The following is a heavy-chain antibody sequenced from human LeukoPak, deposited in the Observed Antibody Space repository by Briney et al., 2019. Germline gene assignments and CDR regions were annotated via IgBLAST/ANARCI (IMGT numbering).Heavy chain of an antibody. J-gene: IGHJ6*03. V-gene: IGHV3-30*02. CDR1: GFTFSCYG. CDR2: IRYDGSHK. D-gene: IGHD2-2*01. Sequence: GESLRLSCAASGFTFSCYGMHWVRQAPGKWLEWVAFIRYDGSHKYYADSVTGRFTLSRDNSKNTLFLQMNSLRPEDTAVYYCAKDQYQLLLSYYHMDVWGKGTTVTVSS. CDR3: AKDQYQLLLSYYHMDV.